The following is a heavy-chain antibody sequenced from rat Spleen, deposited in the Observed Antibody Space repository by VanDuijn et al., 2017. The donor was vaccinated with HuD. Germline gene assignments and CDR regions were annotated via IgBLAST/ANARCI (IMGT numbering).Heavy chain of an antibody. Sequence: EVQLVESGGGFVQPGRSLRLSCAASGFTFSGYNMAWVRQAPKKGLEWVATISYDGRSTYYRDSVKGRFTFSRDNAKSTLFLQMDSLRSEDTATYYCTTEGTLAYWGQGTLVTVSS. V-gene: IGHV5-7*01. CDR3: TTEGTLAY. J-gene: IGHJ3*01. CDR2: ISYDGRST. CDR1: GFTFSGYN.